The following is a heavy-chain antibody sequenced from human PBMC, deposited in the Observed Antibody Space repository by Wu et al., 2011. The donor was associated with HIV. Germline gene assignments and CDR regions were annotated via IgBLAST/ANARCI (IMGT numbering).Heavy chain of an antibody. CDR3: ARAPDPGRYFDL. CDR2: LIPLFGAT. V-gene: IGHV1-69*06. CDR1: GYNFISYG. J-gene: IGHJ2*01. Sequence: QVQLAQSGAQVKKPGASMKVSCTASGYNFISYGFNWVRQAPGQGLEWMGGLIPLFGATDYAQKFQGRITISADTSTTTVYMDLSSLRSEDTAVYFCARAPDPGRYFDLWGRGTLVTVSS.